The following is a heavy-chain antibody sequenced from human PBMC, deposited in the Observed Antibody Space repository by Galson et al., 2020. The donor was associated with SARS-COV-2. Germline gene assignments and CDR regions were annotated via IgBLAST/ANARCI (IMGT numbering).Heavy chain of an antibody. V-gene: IGHV3-74*01. CDR3: VRDRGAFDI. D-gene: IGHD3-10*01. J-gene: IGHJ3*02. CDR2: FNREGTFT. Sequence: GGSLRLSCAASGFTFSNYWMHWVRQVPGKGLVWVSRFNREGTFTTYADSVKGRFTISRDNAKNSVDLHMNSLRAEDTAVYFCVRDRGAFDIWGQGTMVTVSS. CDR1: GFTFSNYW.